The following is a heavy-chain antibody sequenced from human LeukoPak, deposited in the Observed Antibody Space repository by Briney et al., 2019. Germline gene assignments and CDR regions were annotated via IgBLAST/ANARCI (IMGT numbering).Heavy chain of an antibody. D-gene: IGHD3-10*01. CDR3: ARGVDVLLWFGELFNWYFDL. CDR1: GGSFSGYY. Sequence: SETLSLTCAVYGGSFSGYYWSWIRQPPGKGLEWIGEINHSGSTNYNPSLKSRVTISVDTSKNQFSLKLSSVTAADTAVYYCARGVDVLLWFGELFNWYFDLWGRGTLVTVSS. J-gene: IGHJ2*01. V-gene: IGHV4-34*01. CDR2: INHSGST.